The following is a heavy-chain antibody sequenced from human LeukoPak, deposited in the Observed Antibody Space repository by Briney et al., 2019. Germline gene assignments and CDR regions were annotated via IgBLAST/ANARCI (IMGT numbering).Heavy chain of an antibody. V-gene: IGHV3-23*01. CDR3: AKEGLNIATRDFFDS. D-gene: IGHD6-6*01. CDR1: GFIFRNYV. J-gene: IGHJ4*02. CDR2: ISNSGGST. Sequence: GGSLRLSCAASGFIFRNYVVAWVRQAPGKGLEWVSQISNSGGSTYYADSVKGRFTISRDNSKNTLYLQMNSLGAEDTAVYYCAKEGLNIATRDFFDSWGQGTLVTVSS.